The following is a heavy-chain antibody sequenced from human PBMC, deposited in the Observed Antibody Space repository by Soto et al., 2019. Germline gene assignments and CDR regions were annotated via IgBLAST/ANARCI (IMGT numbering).Heavy chain of an antibody. CDR2: IFYSGRT. D-gene: IGHD3-10*01. J-gene: IGHJ6*02. V-gene: IGHV4-31*03. Sequence: QVQLRESGPGLVKPSQTLSLTCTVSDDSISSGLYSWSWLRQHPGEGLEWIGYIFYSGRTFYNPSLLRRVTISVYRSDKQFSLRLSSVTAADTAVYFCARGLRANRGRDLYGMDVWGQGTTVTVSS. CDR3: ARGLRANRGRDLYGMDV. CDR1: DDSISSGLYS.